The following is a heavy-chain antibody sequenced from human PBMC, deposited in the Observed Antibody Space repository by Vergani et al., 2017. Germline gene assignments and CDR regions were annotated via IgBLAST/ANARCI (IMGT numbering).Heavy chain of an antibody. CDR2: ISYDGSNK. V-gene: IGHV3-30*18. Sequence: QVQLVESGGGVVPPGRSLRLSCAASGFTFSRYGMHWVRQAPGKGLEWVAVISYDGSNKYYADSVKGRFNISRDNSKNTLDLQMNSLRAKDTAVYYCSKDASLAQYSGVYGYITRPYCYDGMDVWGQGTRVTVSS. J-gene: IGHJ6*02. D-gene: IGHD2-8*01. CDR1: GFTFSRYG. CDR3: SKDASLAQYSGVYGYITRPYCYDGMDV.